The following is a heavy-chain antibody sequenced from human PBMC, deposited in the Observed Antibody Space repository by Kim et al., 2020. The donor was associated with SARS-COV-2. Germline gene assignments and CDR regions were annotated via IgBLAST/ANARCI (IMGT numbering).Heavy chain of an antibody. J-gene: IGHJ6*02. D-gene: IGHD3-10*01. CDR2: INCCTGNT. Sequence: ASVKVSCKASAYTFTTYAMHWVRQAPGQRLEWMVWINCCTGNTKYSQKFQGRVTITRDTSATSVYMELSSLRSDDTAVHYCAREAGYSGRTQDGMEVWGQ. CDR3: AREAGYSGRTQDGMEV. CDR1: AYTFTTYA. V-gene: IGHV1-3*01.